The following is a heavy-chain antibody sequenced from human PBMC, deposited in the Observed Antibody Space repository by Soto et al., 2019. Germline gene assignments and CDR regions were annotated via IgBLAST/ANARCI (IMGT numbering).Heavy chain of an antibody. CDR2: IIPIFGTA. Sequence: QVQLVQSGAEVKKPGSSVKVSCKASGGTFSSYAISWVRQAPGQGLEWMGGIIPIFGTANYAQKFQGRVTITADESTSTDYMELSSLRSEDTAVYYCARDPRGAAAALGPYYFDYWGQGTLVTVSS. CDR3: ARDPRGAAAALGPYYFDY. J-gene: IGHJ4*02. CDR1: GGTFSSYA. D-gene: IGHD6-13*01. V-gene: IGHV1-69*12.